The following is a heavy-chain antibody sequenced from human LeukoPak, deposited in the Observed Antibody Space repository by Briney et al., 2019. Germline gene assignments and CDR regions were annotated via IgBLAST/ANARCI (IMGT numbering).Heavy chain of an antibody. CDR3: AKDRRLAAFDY. Sequence: TGGSLRLSCAASGFTFSSYSMNWVRQAPGKGLEWVSSISSSSSFIYYADSVKGRFTISRDNAKNSLYLQMNSLRAEDTAVYYCAKDRRLAAFDYGGQGTLVTVSS. J-gene: IGHJ4*02. CDR1: GFTFSSYS. CDR2: ISSSSSFI. V-gene: IGHV3-21*01. D-gene: IGHD6-25*01.